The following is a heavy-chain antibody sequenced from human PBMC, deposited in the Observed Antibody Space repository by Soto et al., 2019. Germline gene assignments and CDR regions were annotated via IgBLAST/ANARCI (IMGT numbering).Heavy chain of an antibody. J-gene: IGHJ4*02. CDR1: GFTFASNA. Sequence: EVQLLESGGALVQPGGSLRLSCAASGFTFASNAMSWVRQAPGKGLQWVSTISDSGASTFYADSVKGRFTISRDNSKNTLYLQMDSLRDGDTALYYCVTQYSGSYSDCGQGTLVTVSS. CDR2: ISDSGAST. V-gene: IGHV3-23*01. D-gene: IGHD1-26*01. CDR3: VTQYSGSYSD.